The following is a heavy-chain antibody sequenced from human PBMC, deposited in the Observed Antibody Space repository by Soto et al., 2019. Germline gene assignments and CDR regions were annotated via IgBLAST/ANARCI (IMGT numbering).Heavy chain of an antibody. J-gene: IGHJ4*02. D-gene: IGHD6-19*01. Sequence: PGGSLRLSCAASGFTFSSYGMHWVRQAPGKGLEWVAVISYDGSNKYYADSVKGRFTISRDNSKNTLYLQMNSLRAEDTAVYYCAKLSQWLSHDYWGQGSLVTVSS. CDR2: ISYDGSNK. CDR3: AKLSQWLSHDY. V-gene: IGHV3-30*18. CDR1: GFTFSSYG.